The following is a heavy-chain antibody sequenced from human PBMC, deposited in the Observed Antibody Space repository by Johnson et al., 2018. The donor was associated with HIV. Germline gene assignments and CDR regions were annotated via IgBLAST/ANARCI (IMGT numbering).Heavy chain of an antibody. CDR3: AKELRPNSSGYYPYDAFDI. CDR1: GFIFSTYG. V-gene: IGHV3-30*02. Sequence: QVQLVESGGVVGQPGGSLRLSCAASGFIFSTYGMHWVRQAPGKGLEWVAFMRSDGSIEYYADSVKGRFTVSRDNSKNTLYLQMDSLRTEDTAVYYCAKELRPNSSGYYPYDAFDIWGQGTTVTVSS. D-gene: IGHD3-22*01. CDR2: MRSDGSIE. J-gene: IGHJ3*02.